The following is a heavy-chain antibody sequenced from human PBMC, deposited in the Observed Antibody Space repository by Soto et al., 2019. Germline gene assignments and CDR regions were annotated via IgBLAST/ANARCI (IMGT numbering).Heavy chain of an antibody. V-gene: IGHV3-30*18. Sequence: QVHLVESGGGVVQPGRSLRLSCADSGFTFNTYGMHWVRQSPGKGLEWVAVISYDGSNKYYVDSVKGRFAVSRDNSKNTLYLQMSSLRAEDTDVYYCAKAQRGSGTHFDYWGQGSLVTVSS. J-gene: IGHJ4*02. D-gene: IGHD3-16*01. CDR3: AKAQRGSGTHFDY. CDR1: GFTFNTYG. CDR2: ISYDGSNK.